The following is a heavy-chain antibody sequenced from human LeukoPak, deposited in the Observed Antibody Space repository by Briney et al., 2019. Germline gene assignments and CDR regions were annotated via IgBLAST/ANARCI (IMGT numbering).Heavy chain of an antibody. CDR2: ISAYNGNT. J-gene: IGHJ4*02. D-gene: IGHD3-22*01. CDR3: ARDRPSQAYYYDSSGYPPLFDY. Sequence: ASVKVSCKASGYTFTSYYMHWVRQAPGQGLEWMGWISAYNGNTNYAQKLQGRVTMTTDTSTSTAYMELRSLRSDDTAVYYCARDRPSQAYYYDSSGYPPLFDYWGQGTLVTVSS. CDR1: GYTFTSYY. V-gene: IGHV1-18*04.